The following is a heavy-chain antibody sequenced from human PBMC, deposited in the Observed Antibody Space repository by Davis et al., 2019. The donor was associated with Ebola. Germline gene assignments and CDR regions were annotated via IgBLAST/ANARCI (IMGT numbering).Heavy chain of an antibody. CDR1: GGSFSGYY. CDR3: ARGGRVATVTPFDC. Sequence: PSETLSLTCAVYGGSFSGYYWSWIRQPPGKGLEWIGEINHSGSTNYNPSLKSRVTISVDRSKNQFSLKLSSVTAADTAVYYCARGGRVATVTPFDCWGQGTLVTVSS. V-gene: IGHV4-34*01. D-gene: IGHD4-17*01. CDR2: INHSGST. J-gene: IGHJ4*02.